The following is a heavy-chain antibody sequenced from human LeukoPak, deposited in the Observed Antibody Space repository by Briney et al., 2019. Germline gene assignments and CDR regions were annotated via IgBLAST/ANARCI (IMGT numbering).Heavy chain of an antibody. CDR3: ARGGTAMVTPFDY. J-gene: IGHJ4*02. Sequence: SETLSLTCTVSGGSISSSSYYWGWIRQPPGKGLEWIGNIYYSGSTYYNPSLKGRVTISVDTSKNQFSLKLSSVTATDTAVYYCARGGTAMVTPFDYWGQGTLVTVSS. V-gene: IGHV4-39*01. CDR2: IYYSGST. CDR1: GGSISSSSYY. D-gene: IGHD5-18*01.